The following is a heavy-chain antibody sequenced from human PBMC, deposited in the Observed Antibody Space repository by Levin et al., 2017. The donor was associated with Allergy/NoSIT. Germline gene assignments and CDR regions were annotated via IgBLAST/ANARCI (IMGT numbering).Heavy chain of an antibody. CDR1: GFTFSSYS. Sequence: GESLKISCAASGFTFSSYSMNWVRQAPGKGLEWVSSISSSSSYIYYADSVKGRFTISRDNAKNSLYLQMNSLRAEDTAVYYCARDPGSSWLGRDYWGQGTLVTVSS. D-gene: IGHD6-13*01. J-gene: IGHJ4*02. V-gene: IGHV3-21*01. CDR2: ISSSSSYI. CDR3: ARDPGSSWLGRDY.